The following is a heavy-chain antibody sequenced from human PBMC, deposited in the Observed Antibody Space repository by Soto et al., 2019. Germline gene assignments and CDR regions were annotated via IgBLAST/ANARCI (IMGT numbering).Heavy chain of an antibody. CDR3: AREYGDYVGEEYFQH. V-gene: IGHV3-74*01. CDR2: INGDGSSR. Sequence: GSLRLSCAASGFAFSIYWMHWVRQAPGKGLVWVSRINGDGSSRRHADSVQGRFTISRDNAKNTLYLQMNSLRAEDTAVYYCAREYGDYVGEEYFQHWGQGTLVTVSS. CDR1: GFAFSIYW. D-gene: IGHD4-17*01. J-gene: IGHJ1*01.